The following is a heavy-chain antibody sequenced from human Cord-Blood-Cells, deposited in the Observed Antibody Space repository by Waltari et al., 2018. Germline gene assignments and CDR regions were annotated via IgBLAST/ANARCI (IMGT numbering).Heavy chain of an antibody. J-gene: IGHJ3*02. CDR2: IKAYNGKT. Sequence: QVQLVQSRAEVKKPGASVKVSCKASGYTFTSYGISWVRQAPGQGLEWMGGIKAYNGKTNYAHKLQGRVTMTTDTSTSTAYMELRSLRSDDTAVYYCARGISMVRGVIAFDIWGQGTMVTVSS. CDR1: GYTFTSYG. D-gene: IGHD3-10*01. V-gene: IGHV1-18*01. CDR3: ARGISMVRGVIAFDI.